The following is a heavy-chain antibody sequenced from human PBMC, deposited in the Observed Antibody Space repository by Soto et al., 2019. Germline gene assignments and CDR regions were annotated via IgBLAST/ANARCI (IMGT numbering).Heavy chain of an antibody. CDR1: GFTFSSYS. CDR3: ARYGVPYYYYGMDV. Sequence: PGGSLRLSCAASGFTFSSYSMNWVRQAPGKGLEWVSSISSSSSYIYYADSVKGRFTISRDNAKNSLYLQMNSLRAEDTAVYYCARYGVPYYYYGMDVWGQGTTVTVSS. J-gene: IGHJ6*02. CDR2: ISSSSSYI. D-gene: IGHD3-10*01. V-gene: IGHV3-21*01.